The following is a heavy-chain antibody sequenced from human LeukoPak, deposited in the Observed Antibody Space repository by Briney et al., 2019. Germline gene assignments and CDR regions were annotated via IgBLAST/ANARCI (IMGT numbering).Heavy chain of an antibody. CDR3: ARVEYCSSTSRYWEYFQH. D-gene: IGHD2-2*01. V-gene: IGHV1-18*01. CDR1: GYTFTSYG. J-gene: IGHJ1*01. CDR2: ISAYNGNT. Sequence: ASVKVSCKASGYTFTSYGISWVRQAPGQGLEWMGWISAYNGNTNYAQKLQGRVTMTTDTSTSTAYMELRSLRSDDTAVYYCARVEYCSSTSRYWEYFQHWGQGTLVTVSS.